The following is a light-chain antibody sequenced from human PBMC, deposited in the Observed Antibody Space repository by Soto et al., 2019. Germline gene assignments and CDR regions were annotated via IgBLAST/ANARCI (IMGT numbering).Light chain of an antibody. CDR1: SSDVGGYNY. J-gene: IGLJ3*02. V-gene: IGLV2-14*01. CDR2: EVS. CDR3: SSYTSSSTLV. Sequence: QSALTQPASVSGSPGQSITISCTGTSSDVGGYNYVSWYQQHPGKAPKLMIYEVSNRPSGVSNRFSGSKSGNTASLTISGLQAEDEADYYGSSYTSSSTLVVGGGTKLTVL.